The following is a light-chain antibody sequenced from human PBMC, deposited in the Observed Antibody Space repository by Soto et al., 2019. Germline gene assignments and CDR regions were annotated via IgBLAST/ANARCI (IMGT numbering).Light chain of an antibody. CDR3: QQYNNPLT. Sequence: EIVMTQSPATLSVSPGERATLSCRASQSVSSNLAWYQQKPGQAPRLLIYGASTRATGIPARFSGSGSGIEFTLTISSLQSEDFAVYYCQQYNNPLTFGGGTKVDIK. V-gene: IGKV3-15*01. J-gene: IGKJ4*01. CDR1: QSVSSN. CDR2: GAS.